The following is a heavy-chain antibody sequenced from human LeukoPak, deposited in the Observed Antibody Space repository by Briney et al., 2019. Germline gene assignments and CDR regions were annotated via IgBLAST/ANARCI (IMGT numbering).Heavy chain of an antibody. CDR1: GGTFGSYT. J-gene: IGHJ6*03. CDR3: ARSYCGGDCSQAYYYYYMDV. D-gene: IGHD2-21*01. Sequence: SVKVSCKASGGTFGSYTISWVRQAPGQGLEWMGRIIPILGIANYAQKFQGRVTITADKSTSTAYMELSSLRSEDTAVNYCARSYCGGDCSQAYYYYYMDVWGKGTTVTVSS. V-gene: IGHV1-69*02. CDR2: IIPILGIA.